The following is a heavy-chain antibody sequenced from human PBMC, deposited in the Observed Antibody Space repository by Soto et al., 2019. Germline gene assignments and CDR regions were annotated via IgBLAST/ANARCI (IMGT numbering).Heavy chain of an antibody. D-gene: IGHD3-10*01. CDR1: GFTFSYYD. V-gene: IGHV3-11*01. J-gene: IGHJ4*02. Sequence: PGGSLRLSCAASGFTFSYYDMSGIRQPPGKGLEWISYITSSGGAIYYADSVNGRFTISRDNAKNSLYLQMNGLRAEDTAVYYCARDPLHHGSTFDYWGQGTLVTVSS. CDR2: ITSSGGAI. CDR3: ARDPLHHGSTFDY.